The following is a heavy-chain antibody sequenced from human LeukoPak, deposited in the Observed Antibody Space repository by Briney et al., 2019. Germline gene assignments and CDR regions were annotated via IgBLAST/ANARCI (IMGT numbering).Heavy chain of an antibody. J-gene: IGHJ3*02. CDR2: IYSSGGT. CDR3: ARSDGYGLVGI. Sequence: PSETLSLTCSVSGVSISSGSNYWGWIRQPPGKTLEWIGSIYSSGGTYYNPSLKSRAIILIDTAKNHASLNLSSVTAADTAVYYCARSDGYGLVGIWGQGTMVTVSS. V-gene: IGHV4-39*07. CDR1: GVSISSGSNY. D-gene: IGHD3-10*01.